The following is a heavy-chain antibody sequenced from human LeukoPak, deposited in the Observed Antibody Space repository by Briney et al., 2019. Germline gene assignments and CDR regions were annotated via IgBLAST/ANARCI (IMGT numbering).Heavy chain of an antibody. CDR3: ARERGGAEDY. CDR1: GGSISSSSYY. CDR2: IYYSGST. D-gene: IGHD1-26*01. Sequence: SETLSLTCTVSGGSISSSSYYWRWIRQPPGKGLEWIGSIYYSGSTYYNPSLKSRVTISVDTSKNQFSLKLSSVTAADTAVYYCARERGGAEDYWGQGTLVTVSS. J-gene: IGHJ4*02. V-gene: IGHV4-39*02.